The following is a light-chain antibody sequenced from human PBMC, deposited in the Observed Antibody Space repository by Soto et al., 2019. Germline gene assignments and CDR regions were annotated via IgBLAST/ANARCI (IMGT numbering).Light chain of an antibody. V-gene: IGLV2-14*01. CDR3: SSYTSSSTGV. CDR1: RRYVGGYNY. J-gene: IGLJ1*01. Sequence: QSVLTPPSSVSGCPCQSITSSRTAARRYVGGYNYVSWYQQHPGKAPKLMIYDVSNRPSGVSNRFSGSKSGNTSSLTFPGLQAEDEAYYYCSSYTSSSTGVFGTGSKVPVL. CDR2: DVS.